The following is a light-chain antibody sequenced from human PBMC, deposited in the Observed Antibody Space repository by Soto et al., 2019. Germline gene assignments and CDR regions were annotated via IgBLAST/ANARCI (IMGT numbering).Light chain of an antibody. CDR2: DAS. J-gene: IGKJ1*01. CDR1: QTVRNNY. V-gene: IGKV3-20*01. CDR3: QQYGSSQWP. Sequence: LKQSVGTLSLYTGEKAILSCRASQTVRNNYLAWYQQKPGQAPRLLIYDASSRATGIPDRFSGGGSGTDFTLTISRLEPEDFAVYYCQQYGSSQWPFGQ.